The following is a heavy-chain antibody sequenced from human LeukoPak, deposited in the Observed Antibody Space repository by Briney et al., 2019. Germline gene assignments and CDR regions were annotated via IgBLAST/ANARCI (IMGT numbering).Heavy chain of an antibody. CDR3: ARAGRFLRWFDP. D-gene: IGHD3-3*01. CDR2: INHSGST. Sequence: SETLSLTCAVYGGSFSGYYWSWIRQPPGKGPEWIGEINHSGSTNYNPSLKSRVTISVDTSKNQFSLKLSSVTAADTAVYYCARAGRFLRWFDPWGQGTLVTVSS. V-gene: IGHV4-34*01. CDR1: GGSFSGYY. J-gene: IGHJ5*02.